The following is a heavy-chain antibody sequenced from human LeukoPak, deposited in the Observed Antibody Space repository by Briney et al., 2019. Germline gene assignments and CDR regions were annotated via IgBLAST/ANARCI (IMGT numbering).Heavy chain of an antibody. CDR2: IWYDGSNK. CDR1: GFTFSSYA. V-gene: IGHV3-33*01. D-gene: IGHD1-20*01. CDR3: ARDRYNWNGAFDY. J-gene: IGHJ4*02. Sequence: GGSLRLSCAASGFTFSSYAMHWVRQAPGKGLEWVAVIWYDGSNKYYADSVKGRFTISRDNSKNTLYLQMNSLRAEDTAAYYCARDRYNWNGAFDYWGQGTLVTVSS.